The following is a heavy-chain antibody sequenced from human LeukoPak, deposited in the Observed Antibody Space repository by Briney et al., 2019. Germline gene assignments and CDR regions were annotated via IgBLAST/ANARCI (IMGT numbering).Heavy chain of an antibody. D-gene: IGHD3-9*01. V-gene: IGHV4-61*01. CDR1: GGSISSSSYY. CDR3: ARDRLRYFDWGNAFDI. J-gene: IGHJ3*02. Sequence: SETLSLTCTVSGGSISSSSYYWGWIRQPPGKGLEWIGYIYYSGSTNYNPSLKSRVTISVDTSKNQFSLKLSSVTAADTAVYYCARDRLRYFDWGNAFDIWGQGTMVTVSS. CDR2: IYYSGST.